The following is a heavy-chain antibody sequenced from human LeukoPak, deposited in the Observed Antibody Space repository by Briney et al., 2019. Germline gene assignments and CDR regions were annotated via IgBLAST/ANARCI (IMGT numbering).Heavy chain of an antibody. Sequence: PSGTLSLACAVSGDSMRSSDWWTWVRQSPGKRLEWIGEIHHSGNTNYNPSLESRVTISVDQSKNQFSLNLTSVTAADTAIYYCAKMIPATPDHFDYWGQGILVTVSS. J-gene: IGHJ4*02. CDR1: GDSMRSSDW. D-gene: IGHD2-15*01. CDR3: AKMIPATPDHFDY. V-gene: IGHV4-4*02. CDR2: IHHSGNT.